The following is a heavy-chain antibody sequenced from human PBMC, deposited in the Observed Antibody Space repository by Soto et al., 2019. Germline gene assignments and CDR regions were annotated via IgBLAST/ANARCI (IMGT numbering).Heavy chain of an antibody. CDR1: GGSFSGYY. D-gene: IGHD2-2*01. CDR3: ARGGRGNIVVVPAAIYWFDP. CDR2: INHSGST. Sequence: SETLSLTCAVYGGSFSGYYWSWIRQPPGKGLEWIGEINHSGSTNYNPSLKSRVTISVDTSKNQFSLKLSSVTAADTAVYYCARGGRGNIVVVPAAIYWFDPWGQGTLVTVSS. V-gene: IGHV4-34*01. J-gene: IGHJ5*02.